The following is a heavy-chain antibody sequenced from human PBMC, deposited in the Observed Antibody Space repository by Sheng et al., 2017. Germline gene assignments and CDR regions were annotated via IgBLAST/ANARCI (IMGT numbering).Heavy chain of an antibody. J-gene: IGHJ4*02. Sequence: QVQLVQSGAEVKKPGSSVKVSCKASGGTFSSYAISWVRQAPGQGLEWMGGIIPILGIANYAQKFQGRVTITADKSTSTAYMELSSLRSEDTAVYYCARLRDIVATTEGGYWGQGTLVTVSS. V-gene: IGHV1-69*04. CDR1: GGTFSSYA. CDR3: ARLRDIVATTEGGY. D-gene: IGHD5-12*01. CDR2: IIPILGIA.